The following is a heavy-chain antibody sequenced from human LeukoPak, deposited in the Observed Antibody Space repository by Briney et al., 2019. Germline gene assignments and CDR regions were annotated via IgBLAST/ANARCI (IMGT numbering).Heavy chain of an antibody. CDR2: IYYSGST. CDR3: ARARDGYNFSVDY. J-gene: IGHJ4*02. D-gene: IGHD5-24*01. CDR1: GGSISSYY. V-gene: IGHV4-59*01. Sequence: SETLSLTCTVSGGSISSYYWSWIRQPPGKGLEGIGYIYYSGSTNYNPSLKSRVTISVDTSKNQFSLKLSSVTAADTAVYYCARARDGYNFSVDYWGQGTLVTVSS.